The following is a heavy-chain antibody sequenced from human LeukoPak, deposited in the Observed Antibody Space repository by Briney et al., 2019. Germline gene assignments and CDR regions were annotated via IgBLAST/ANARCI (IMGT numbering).Heavy chain of an antibody. Sequence: GRSLRLSCAASGFTFSSYGMHWVRQAPGKGLEWVAVIWYDGSNKYYADSVKGRFTISRDNSKNTLYLQMNSLRAEDTAVYYCAKGWYGWTPPFDYWGQGTLVTVSS. D-gene: IGHD2-15*01. CDR2: IWYDGSNK. CDR3: AKGWYGWTPPFDY. J-gene: IGHJ4*02. CDR1: GFTFSSYG. V-gene: IGHV3-33*06.